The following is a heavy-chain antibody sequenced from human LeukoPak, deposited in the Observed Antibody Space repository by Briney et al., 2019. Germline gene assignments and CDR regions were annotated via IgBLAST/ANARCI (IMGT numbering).Heavy chain of an antibody. V-gene: IGHV4-30-2*01. D-gene: IGHD6-6*01. CDR2: IYHSGST. Sequence: SETLSLTCAVSGGSISSGGYSWSWIRQPPGKGLEWIGYIYHSGSTYYNPSLKSRVTISVDRSKNQFSLKLSSVTAADTAVYYCAGRISSSSKGGFDYWGQGTLVTVSS. J-gene: IGHJ4*02. CDR3: AGRISSSSKGGFDY. CDR1: GGSISSGGYS.